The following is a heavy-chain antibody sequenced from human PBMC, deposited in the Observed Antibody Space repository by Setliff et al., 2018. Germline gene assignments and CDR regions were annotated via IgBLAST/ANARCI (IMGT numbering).Heavy chain of an antibody. CDR2: INTDTGDT. J-gene: IGHJ4*02. V-gene: IGHV1-3*04. CDR1: GGTFSSYD. D-gene: IGHD3-16*01. Sequence: GASVKVSCKASGGTFSSYDISWVRQAPGQRLEWMGWINTDTGDTEYSQQFQGRVTFTRDTSASTAYMELSRLRSEDTAVYYCARDFGSHFFDYWGQGTLVTVSS. CDR3: ARDFGSHFFDY.